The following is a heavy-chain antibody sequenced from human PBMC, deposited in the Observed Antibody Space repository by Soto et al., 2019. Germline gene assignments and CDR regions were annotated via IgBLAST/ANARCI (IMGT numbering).Heavy chain of an antibody. V-gene: IGHV1-18*01. J-gene: IGHJ4*02. Sequence: SVKVSFKASCYKFNTYGISWVRQAPVQGLEWMGWISAFNGDTKSSKNVQDRLTMTTDTSTSTAYMEVRSLTSADTAVYYCARDGSHYDSKDYWGQGTLVTVSS. CDR3: ARDGSHYDSKDY. D-gene: IGHD3-22*01. CDR1: CYKFNTYG. CDR2: ISAFNGDT.